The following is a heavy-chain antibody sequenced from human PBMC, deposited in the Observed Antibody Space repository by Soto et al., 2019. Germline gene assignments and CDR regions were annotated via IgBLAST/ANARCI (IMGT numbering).Heavy chain of an antibody. J-gene: IGHJ4*02. Sequence: EVQLLESGGNLVQPGGSLRLSCAASGFTFSSYAMSWVRQAPGKGLEWVSTVGVSGATTYYTDSVKCRFTISRDNSNNTLFLQMHSLRAEDTAIYYCAKFRAGLGSQTDSWGQGTLVTVSS. CDR1: GFTFSSYA. D-gene: IGHD3-10*01. V-gene: IGHV3-23*01. CDR3: AKFRAGLGSQTDS. CDR2: VGVSGATT.